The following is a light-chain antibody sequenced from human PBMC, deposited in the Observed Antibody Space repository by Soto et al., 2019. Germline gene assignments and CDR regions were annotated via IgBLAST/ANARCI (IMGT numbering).Light chain of an antibody. V-gene: IGKV1-39*01. Sequence: DIHVTHWPSSLCASVGDRVTITCRASQSISSYLNWYQQKPGKAPKLLIYAASSLQSGVPSRFSGSGSGTDFTLTISSLQPEDFATYYCQQSYSTPRYTFGQGTKVDIK. J-gene: IGKJ2*01. CDR2: AAS. CDR1: QSISSY. CDR3: QQSYSTPRYT.